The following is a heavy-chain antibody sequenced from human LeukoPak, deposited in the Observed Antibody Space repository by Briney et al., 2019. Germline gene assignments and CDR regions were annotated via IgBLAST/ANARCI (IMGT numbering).Heavy chain of an antibody. J-gene: IGHJ4*02. CDR1: GFTFSSYG. D-gene: IGHD3-16*01. Sequence: GGSLRLSCAASGFTFSSYGMHWVRQAPGKGLEWVAFIRYDGSNKYYADSVKGRFTISRDNSKNTLYLQMSSLSPEDTAVYYCAKTPINYCVWGSPYYFAYGGKGPLVTASS. CDR3: AKTPINYCVWGSPYYFAY. V-gene: IGHV3-30*02. CDR2: IRYDGSNK.